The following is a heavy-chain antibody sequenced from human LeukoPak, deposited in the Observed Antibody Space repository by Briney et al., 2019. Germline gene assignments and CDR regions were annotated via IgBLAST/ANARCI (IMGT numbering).Heavy chain of an antibody. Sequence: GGSLRLSCAASGFTFSGYWMDWVRQAPGKGLEWVATIKQDGSEIYYVDSVKGRFTISRDDSKNSLFLQMNSLRSEDTALYYCAASDGERQLALWGQGTLVTVSS. J-gene: IGHJ4*02. CDR1: GFTFSGYW. V-gene: IGHV3-7*03. D-gene: IGHD6-13*01. CDR2: IKQDGSEI. CDR3: AASDGERQLAL.